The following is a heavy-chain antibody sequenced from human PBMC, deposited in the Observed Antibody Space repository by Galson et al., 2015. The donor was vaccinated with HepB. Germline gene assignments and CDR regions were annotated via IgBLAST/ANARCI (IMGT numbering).Heavy chain of an antibody. CDR2: INPRGERT. Sequence: SVKVSCKASGYTFIRYYMHWVRQAPGQGLEWMGMINPRGERTNYAQMFQGRVSMTRDTSTSTLYMELKSLRSEDTAVYYCTRGSQRVLPGGYSYGNDLGYFYGMDVWGQGTTVTVSS. D-gene: IGHD5-18*01. V-gene: IGHV1-46*03. CDR1: GYTFIRYY. J-gene: IGHJ6*02. CDR3: TRGSQRVLPGGYSYGNDLGYFYGMDV.